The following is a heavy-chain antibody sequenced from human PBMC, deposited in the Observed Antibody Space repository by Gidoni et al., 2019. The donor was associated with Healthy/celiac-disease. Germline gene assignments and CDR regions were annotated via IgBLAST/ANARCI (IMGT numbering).Heavy chain of an antibody. CDR3: AKSYYSSSSNAFDI. D-gene: IGHD6-13*01. Sequence: EVQLVESGGGLVQPGRSLRLSCAASGFTFDDYAMHWVRQAPGKGLEWVSGISWNSGSIGYADSVKGRFTISRDNAKNSLYLQMNSLRAEDTALYYCAKSYYSSSSNAFDIWGQGTMVTVSS. J-gene: IGHJ3*02. CDR2: ISWNSGSI. V-gene: IGHV3-9*01. CDR1: GFTFDDYA.